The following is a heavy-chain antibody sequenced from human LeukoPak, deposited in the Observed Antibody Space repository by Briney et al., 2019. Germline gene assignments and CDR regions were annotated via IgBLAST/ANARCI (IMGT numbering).Heavy chain of an antibody. CDR1: GYTFTSYG. CDR3: ARLRQWLANGYFDY. J-gene: IGHJ4*02. V-gene: IGHV1-18*04. CDR2: ISAYNGNT. Sequence: GASVRVSCKASGYTFTSYGISWVRQAPGQGLEWMGWISAYNGNTNYAQKLQGRVTMTTDTSTSTAYMELRSLRSDDTAVYYCARLRQWLANGYFDYWGQGTLVTVSS. D-gene: IGHD6-19*01.